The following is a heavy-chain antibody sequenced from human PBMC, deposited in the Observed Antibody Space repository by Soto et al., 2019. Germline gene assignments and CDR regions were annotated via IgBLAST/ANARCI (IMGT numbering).Heavy chain of an antibody. V-gene: IGHV1-46*01. D-gene: IGHD3-16*01. CDR3: ARDLAGDGYNYGMDV. CDR1: GYTFTSYY. Sequence: ASVKVSCKASGYTFTSYYMHLVRQAPGQGLEWMGIINPSGGSTSYAQKFQGRVTMTRDTSTSTVYMELSSLRSEDTAVYYCARDLAGDGYNYGMDVWGQGTTVTVSS. CDR2: INPSGGST. J-gene: IGHJ6*02.